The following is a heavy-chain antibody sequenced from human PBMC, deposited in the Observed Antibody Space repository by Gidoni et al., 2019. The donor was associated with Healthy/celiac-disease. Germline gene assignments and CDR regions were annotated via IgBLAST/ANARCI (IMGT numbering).Heavy chain of an antibody. CDR1: GGSISSGSYY. Sequence: QVQLQESGPGLVKPSQTLSLTCTVSGGSISSGSYYWSWIRQPDGKGLEWIGRIYTSGSTNYNPSLKSRVTISVDTSKNQFSLKLSSVTAADTAVYYCARDYRQTYSGDYSNYLYGMDVWGQGTTVTVSS. V-gene: IGHV4-61*02. CDR3: ARDYRQTYSGDYSNYLYGMDV. CDR2: IYTSGST. D-gene: IGHD4-4*01. J-gene: IGHJ6*02.